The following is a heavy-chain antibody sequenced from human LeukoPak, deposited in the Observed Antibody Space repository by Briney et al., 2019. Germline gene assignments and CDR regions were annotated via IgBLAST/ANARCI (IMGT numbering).Heavy chain of an antibody. V-gene: IGHV3-7*03. CDR2: INQDGSEK. Sequence: PGGSLRLSCAASGFSFSSHWMSWTRQAPGKGLEWVANINQDGSEKYFEGSVKGRFTISRDNSKNTLFLQMNNLRVEDTAVYYCAKRGNSWDLFDYWGQGTLVTVSS. J-gene: IGHJ4*02. CDR3: AKRGNSWDLFDY. D-gene: IGHD6-13*01. CDR1: GFSFSSHW.